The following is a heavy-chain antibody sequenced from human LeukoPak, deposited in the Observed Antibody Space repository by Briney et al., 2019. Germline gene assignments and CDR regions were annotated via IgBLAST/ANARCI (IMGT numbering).Heavy chain of an antibody. Sequence: GGSLRLSCAASGFTFSSYGMHWVRQAPGKGLEWVAFIRYDGSNKYYADSVKGRFTISRDNSKNTLYLQMNSLRAEDTAVYYCAKDHTGDYYYYYYMDVWGKGTTVTVSS. CDR2: IRYDGSNK. V-gene: IGHV3-30*02. CDR3: AKDHTGDYYYYYYMDV. J-gene: IGHJ6*03. CDR1: GFTFSSYG. D-gene: IGHD7-27*01.